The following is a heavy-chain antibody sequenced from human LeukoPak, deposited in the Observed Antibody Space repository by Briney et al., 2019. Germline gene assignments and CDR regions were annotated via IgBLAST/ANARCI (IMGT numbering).Heavy chain of an antibody. CDR1: GYTFTGYY. V-gene: IGHV1-2*02. CDR3: ARVLSPYSGYDTYYFDY. CDR2: INPNSGGT. J-gene: IGHJ4*02. D-gene: IGHD5-12*01. Sequence: ASVKVSCKASGYTFTGYYMHWVRQAPGQGLEWMGWINPNSGGTNYAQKFQGRVTMTRDTSISTAYMELSRLRSDDTAVYYCARVLSPYSGYDTYYFDYWGQGTLVTVSS.